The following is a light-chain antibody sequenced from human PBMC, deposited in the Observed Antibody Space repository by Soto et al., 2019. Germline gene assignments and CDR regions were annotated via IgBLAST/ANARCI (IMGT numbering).Light chain of an antibody. CDR3: QQYNSYWT. CDR1: QSISSW. CDR2: KAS. J-gene: IGKJ1*01. V-gene: IGKV1-5*03. Sequence: DIQMTQSPSTLSASVGDRVTITCRASQSISSWLAWYQQKPGKAPKLLIYKASSLESGVPSRFSGSGSGTEFTLTIRKLEPDDFATYYYQQYNSYWTFGQGTKVEIK.